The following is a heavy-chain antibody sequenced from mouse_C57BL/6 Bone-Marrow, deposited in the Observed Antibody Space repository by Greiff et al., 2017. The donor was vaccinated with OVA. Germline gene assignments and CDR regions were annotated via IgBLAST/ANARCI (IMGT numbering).Heavy chain of an antibody. D-gene: IGHD5-1-1*01. V-gene: IGHV5-9-1*02. CDR2: ISSGGDYI. Sequence: EVQGVESGEGLVKPGGSLKLSCAASGFTFSSYAMSWVRQTPEKRLEWVAYISSGGDYIYYADTVKGRFTISRDNARNTLYLQMSSLKSEDTAMYYCTIIPYYYAMDYWGQGTSVTVSS. CDR1: GFTFSSYA. J-gene: IGHJ4*01. CDR3: TIIPYYYAMDY.